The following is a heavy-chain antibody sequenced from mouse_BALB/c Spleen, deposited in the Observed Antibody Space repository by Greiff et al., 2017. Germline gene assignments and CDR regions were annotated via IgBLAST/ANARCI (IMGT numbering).Heavy chain of an antibody. D-gene: IGHD2-1*01. CDR2: IRNKANGYTT. Sequence: EVQLVESGGGLVQPGGSLRLSCATSGFTFTDYYMSWVRQPPGKALEWLGFIRNKANGYTTEYSASVKGRFTISRDNSQSILYLQMNTLRAEDSATYYCARDRSTMEAWFAYWGQGTLVTVSA. CDR3: ARDRSTMEAWFAY. J-gene: IGHJ3*01. V-gene: IGHV7-3*02. CDR1: GFTFTDYY.